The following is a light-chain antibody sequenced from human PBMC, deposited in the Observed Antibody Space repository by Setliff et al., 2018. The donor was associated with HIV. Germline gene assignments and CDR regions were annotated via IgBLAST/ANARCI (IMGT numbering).Light chain of an antibody. Sequence: VLTQPASVSGSPGQSITISCTGTSSDVGGYRYVSWYQQHPGKAPKLMIYDVSKRPSGVSNRFSGSKSGNTASLTISGLQAEDEADFYCSSYTSSSTYVFGTGTKVTVL. CDR2: DVS. CDR1: SSDVGGYRY. V-gene: IGLV2-14*01. CDR3: SSYTSSSTYV. J-gene: IGLJ1*01.